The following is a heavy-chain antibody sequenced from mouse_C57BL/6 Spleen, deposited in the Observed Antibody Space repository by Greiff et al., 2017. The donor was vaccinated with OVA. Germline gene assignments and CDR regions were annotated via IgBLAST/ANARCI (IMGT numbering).Heavy chain of an antibody. V-gene: IGHV1-69*01. J-gene: IGHJ2*01. D-gene: IGHD1-1*01. CDR2: IDPSDSYT. CDR1: GYTFTSYW. Sequence: QVQLQQPGAELVMPGASVKLSCKASGYTFTSYWMHWVKQRPGQGLEWIGEIDPSDSYTNYNQKFKGKSTLTVDKSSSTAYMQLSSLTSEDSAVYDCASYGSSYDFDYWGQGTTLTVSS. CDR3: ASYGSSYDFDY.